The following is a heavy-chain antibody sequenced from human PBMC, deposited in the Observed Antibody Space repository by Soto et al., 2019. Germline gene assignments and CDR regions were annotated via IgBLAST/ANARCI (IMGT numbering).Heavy chain of an antibody. CDR1: GFTFSRYG. Sequence: GSLRLSCAASGFTFSRYGMNWVRQAPGKGLEWVSAISGSGSTTYYADSVKGRFTISRDNSKHTLYLQMNSLRAEDSALYYCAKGQGEYKVLAKYYFDNWGQGTLVTVSS. D-gene: IGHD1-1*01. J-gene: IGHJ4*02. V-gene: IGHV3-23*01. CDR2: ISGSGSTT. CDR3: AKGQGEYKVLAKYYFDN.